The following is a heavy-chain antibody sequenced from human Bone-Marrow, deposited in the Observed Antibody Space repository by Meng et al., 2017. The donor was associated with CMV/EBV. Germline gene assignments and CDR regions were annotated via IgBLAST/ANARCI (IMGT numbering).Heavy chain of an antibody. V-gene: IGHV4-34*01. CDR2: INHSEST. CDR1: GGSFSGYY. Sequence: SETLSLTCAVYGGSFSGYYWTWIRQPPGKGLEWIGEINHSESTSYNPSLKSRVTISVDTSKNQFSLKLSSVTAADTAVYYCARDPQVPAAIQTHDAFDIWGQGTMVTVSS. CDR3: ARDPQVPAAIQTHDAFDI. D-gene: IGHD2-2*01. J-gene: IGHJ3*02.